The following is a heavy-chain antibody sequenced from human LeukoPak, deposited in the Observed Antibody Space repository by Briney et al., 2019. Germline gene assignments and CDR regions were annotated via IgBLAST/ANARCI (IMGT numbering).Heavy chain of an antibody. Sequence: GSLRLSCAASGFTFSSCWMHWVRQAPGKGLVWVSRINSDGSSTSYADSVKGRFTISRDNAKNTLYLQMNSLRAEDTAVYYCARDYYDSSGEFDYWGQGTLVTVSS. D-gene: IGHD3-22*01. CDR1: GFTFSSCW. CDR3: ARDYYDSSGEFDY. V-gene: IGHV3-74*01. J-gene: IGHJ4*02. CDR2: INSDGSST.